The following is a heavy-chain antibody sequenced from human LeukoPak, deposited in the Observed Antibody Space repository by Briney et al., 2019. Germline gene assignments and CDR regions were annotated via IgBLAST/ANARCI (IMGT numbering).Heavy chain of an antibody. CDR1: GYSFTSYW. D-gene: IGHD6-19*01. CDR3: ARPRGDSSGWYYYFDY. Sequence: GESLQISCKGSGYSFTSYWIGWVRQMPGKGLEWMGITYPGDSDTRYSPSFQGQVTISADKSISTAYLQWSSLKASDTAMYYCARPRGDSSGWYYYFDYWGQGTLVTVSS. J-gene: IGHJ4*02. CDR2: TYPGDSDT. V-gene: IGHV5-51*01.